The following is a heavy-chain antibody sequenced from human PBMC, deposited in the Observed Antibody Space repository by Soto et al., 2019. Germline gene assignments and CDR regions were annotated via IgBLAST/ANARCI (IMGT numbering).Heavy chain of an antibody. CDR3: ATSYDSGFDP. Sequence: QIQLVQSGAEVKKPGASVRVSCKASGYAFSNYGISRIRQAPGLGLEWMGWISPYNGNTDYAQSLQGRVTMTTDTSTNTAYMELRSLTSDDTAVYYCATSYDSGFDPWGQGTLVTVSS. CDR2: ISPYNGNT. J-gene: IGHJ5*02. CDR1: GYAFSNYG. V-gene: IGHV1-18*04. D-gene: IGHD5-12*01.